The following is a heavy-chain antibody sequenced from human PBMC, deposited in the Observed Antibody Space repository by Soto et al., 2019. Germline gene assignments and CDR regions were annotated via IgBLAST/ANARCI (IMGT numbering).Heavy chain of an antibody. Sequence: PSETLSLTCTVFGGSISSYYWSCIRQPPGKGLEWIGYIYYSGSTNYNPSLKSRVTISVDTSKNQFSLKLSSVTAADTAVYYCARALHMWDSSGYYLYYFEYWGQGTLVTVSS. J-gene: IGHJ4*02. CDR2: IYYSGST. CDR1: GGSISSYY. CDR3: ARALHMWDSSGYYLYYFEY. V-gene: IGHV4-59*01. D-gene: IGHD3-22*01.